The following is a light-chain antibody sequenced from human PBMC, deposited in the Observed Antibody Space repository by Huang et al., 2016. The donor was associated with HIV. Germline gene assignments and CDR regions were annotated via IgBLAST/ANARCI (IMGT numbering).Light chain of an antibody. Sequence: DIVMTQSPDSLAVSLGERATINSKSSQSLLYSSNNKNNLAWYQQKPGQPPKLLIYWASTRESGVPDRFSGSGSETDFTLTISSLQAEDVAVYYCHQYYATGTFGQGTKVEI. CDR1: QSLLYSSNNKNN. CDR3: HQYYATGT. V-gene: IGKV4-1*01. J-gene: IGKJ1*01. CDR2: WAS.